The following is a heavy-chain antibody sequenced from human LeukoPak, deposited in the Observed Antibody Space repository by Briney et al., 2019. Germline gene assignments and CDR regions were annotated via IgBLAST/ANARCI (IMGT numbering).Heavy chain of an antibody. V-gene: IGHV3-48*01. D-gene: IGHD5-12*01. CDR2: ISSSSSTI. CDR3: ARGVSGYDWASGDLDL. CDR1: GFTFSSYS. Sequence: GGSLRLSCAASGFTFSSYSMNWVRQAPGKGLEWVSDISSSSSTIYYADSVKGRFTISRDNAKNSLYLQMNSLRVEDTAVYYCARGVSGYDWASGDLDLWGRGTLVTVSS. J-gene: IGHJ2*01.